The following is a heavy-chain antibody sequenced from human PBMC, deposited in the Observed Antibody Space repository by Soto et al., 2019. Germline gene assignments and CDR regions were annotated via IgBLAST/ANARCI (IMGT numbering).Heavy chain of an antibody. Sequence: PSETLSLTCAVSRGSISSGGYFWSWIRQPPGKGLEWIGYIYHSGSPYYAPSLKSRVTISVDRSKNQFSLKLSSVTAADTAVYYCASGIAAAGDLYGMDVWGQGTAVTVSS. CDR3: ASGIAAAGDLYGMDV. CDR1: RGSISSGGYF. V-gene: IGHV4-30-2*01. J-gene: IGHJ6*02. D-gene: IGHD6-13*01. CDR2: IYHSGSP.